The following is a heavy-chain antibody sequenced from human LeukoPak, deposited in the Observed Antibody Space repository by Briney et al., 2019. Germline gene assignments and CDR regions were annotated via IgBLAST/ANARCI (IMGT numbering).Heavy chain of an antibody. CDR1: GGSISSGSYY. CDR2: IYTSGST. CDR3: ARHHDGYVWGSYRRHFDY. V-gene: IGHV4-61*02. Sequence: TLSLTCTVSGGSISSGSYYWSWIRQPAGTGLEWIGRIYTSGSTNYNPSLKSRVTRSVDTSKNQFSLKLSSVTAADTAVYYCARHHDGYVWGSYRRHFDYWGQGTLVTVSS. J-gene: IGHJ4*02. D-gene: IGHD3-16*02.